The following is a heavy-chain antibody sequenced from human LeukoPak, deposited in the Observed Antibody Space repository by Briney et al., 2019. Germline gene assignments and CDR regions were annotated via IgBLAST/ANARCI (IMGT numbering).Heavy chain of an antibody. CDR2: IYYSGST. D-gene: IGHD3-3*01. J-gene: IGHJ4*02. CDR3: ARHADFWSSYQLYYFDY. CDR1: GDSISSGDYY. Sequence: SETLSLTCTVSGDSISSGDYYWGWIRQPPGKGLEWIGSIYYSGSTYYNPSLKSRVTISVDTSKNQFSLKLSSVTAADTAVYYCARHADFWSSYQLYYFDYWGQGTLVTVFS. V-gene: IGHV4-39*01.